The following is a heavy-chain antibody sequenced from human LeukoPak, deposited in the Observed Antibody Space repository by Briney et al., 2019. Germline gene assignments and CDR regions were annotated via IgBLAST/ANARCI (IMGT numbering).Heavy chain of an antibody. CDR3: AKIRGDDSSGHYSGPWYFDL. J-gene: IGHJ2*01. V-gene: IGHV3-74*01. Sequence: PGGSLRLSCAASGFTFSSYWMHWVRQAPGKGLVWVSRINNDGSSATYADSVKGRFTISRDNAKNTLYLQMNSLRAEDTAVYYCAKIRGDDSSGHYSGPWYFDLWGRGTLVTVSS. CDR1: GFTFSSYW. D-gene: IGHD3-22*01. CDR2: INNDGSSA.